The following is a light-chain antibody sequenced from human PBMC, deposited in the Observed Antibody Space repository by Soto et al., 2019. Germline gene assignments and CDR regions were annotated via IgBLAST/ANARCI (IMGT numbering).Light chain of an antibody. CDR1: SSNIGDKY. CDR3: ETWDSSLSAVV. V-gene: IGLV1-51*01. J-gene: IGLJ2*01. CDR2: DND. Sequence: QSVLTQPPSVSAAPGQKVTISCSGSSSNIGDKYVSWFQQLPGTAPKLLIYDNDRRPSGIPDRFSGSNSGTSATLGITGLQTGDEADYYCETWDSSLSAVVFGGGTKLTVL.